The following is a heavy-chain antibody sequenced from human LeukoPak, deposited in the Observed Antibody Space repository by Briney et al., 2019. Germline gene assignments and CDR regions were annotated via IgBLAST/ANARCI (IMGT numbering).Heavy chain of an antibody. CDR3: ARSQYYYDSSGYYYWRAFDI. J-gene: IGHJ3*02. CDR2: INHSGST. CDR1: GGSFSGYY. D-gene: IGHD3-22*01. Sequence: SETLSLTCAVYGGSFSGYYWSWIRQPPGKGLEWIGEINHSGSTNYNPSLKSRVTISVDTSKNQFSLKLSSVPAADTAVYYCARSQYYYDSSGYYYWRAFDIWGQGTMVTVSS. V-gene: IGHV4-34*01.